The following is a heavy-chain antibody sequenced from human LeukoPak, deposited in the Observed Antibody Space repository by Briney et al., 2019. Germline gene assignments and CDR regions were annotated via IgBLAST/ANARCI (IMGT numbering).Heavy chain of an antibody. V-gene: IGHV3-48*03. CDR1: GFTFINYE. J-gene: IGHJ6*02. CDR2: ISSSGTTK. Sequence: GGSLRLSCAASGFTFINYEMSWVRQAPGKGLEWVSFISSSGTTKYYADSVKGRFTISRHNSKNTLYLQMNSLRAEDTAVYYCARGLGDSSGYYYYYYGMDVWGQGTTVTVSS. D-gene: IGHD3-22*01. CDR3: ARGLGDSSGYYYYYYGMDV.